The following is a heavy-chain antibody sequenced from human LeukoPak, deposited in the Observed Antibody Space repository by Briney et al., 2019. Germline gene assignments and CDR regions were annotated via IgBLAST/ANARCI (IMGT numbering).Heavy chain of an antibody. CDR1: GGTFSSYA. J-gene: IGHJ2*01. Sequence: SSVKVSCKASGGTFSSYANSWVRQAPGQGLEWMGGIILMLGLPTFAQKFQGKVRLNRNTSISTDSMVLSSLTSGYTAIYYCARRNWAYSFFDLWGRGTPVTVSS. CDR3: ARRNWAYSFFDL. D-gene: IGHD2-21*01. V-gene: IGHV1-69*10. CDR2: IILMLGLP.